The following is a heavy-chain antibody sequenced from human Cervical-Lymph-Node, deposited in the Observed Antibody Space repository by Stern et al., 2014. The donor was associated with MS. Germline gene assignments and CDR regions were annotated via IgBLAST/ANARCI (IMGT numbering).Heavy chain of an antibody. CDR3: ASSVGELTPEAV. V-gene: IGHV1-69*01. CDR1: GGTFSSYA. CDR2: IIPMFGTA. J-gene: IGHJ6*02. Sequence: VQLVESGAEVKKPGSSVRVSCKASGGTFSSYAISWVRRAPGQGLEWMGGIIPMFGTANYAQKFQGRVTITADDSTTTAYMEVSSLRSEDTAVYYCASSVGELTPEAVWGQGTTVTVFS. D-gene: IGHD3-10*01.